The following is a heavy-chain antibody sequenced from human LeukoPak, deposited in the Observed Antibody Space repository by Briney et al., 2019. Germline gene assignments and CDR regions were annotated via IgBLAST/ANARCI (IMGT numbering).Heavy chain of an antibody. CDR2: ISYDGSSK. Sequence: GGSLRLSCAASGFTFSSYAMHWVRQAPGKGLEWVAVISYDGSSKSYADFVKGRFTISRDNSKSTLFLQVNSLRTEDTTVYYCAREYSDDNERRFDYWGQGTLVTVSS. D-gene: IGHD2-15*01. CDR1: GFTFSSYA. J-gene: IGHJ4*02. V-gene: IGHV3-30-3*01. CDR3: AREYSDDNERRFDY.